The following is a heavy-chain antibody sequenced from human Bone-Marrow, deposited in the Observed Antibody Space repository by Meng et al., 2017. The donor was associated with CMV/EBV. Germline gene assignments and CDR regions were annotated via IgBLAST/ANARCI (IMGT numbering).Heavy chain of an antibody. V-gene: IGHV3-53*01. J-gene: IGHJ6*02. CDR2: IYSGGST. Sequence: GESLKISCAASGFTVSSNYMSWVRQAPGKGLEWVSVIYSGGSTYYADSVKGRFTISRDNSKNTLYLQMNSLRAEDTAVYYCASPYCSSTSCYTDYYYGMDVRGQGTTVTASS. CDR3: ASPYCSSTSCYTDYYYGMDV. D-gene: IGHD2-2*02. CDR1: GFTVSSNY.